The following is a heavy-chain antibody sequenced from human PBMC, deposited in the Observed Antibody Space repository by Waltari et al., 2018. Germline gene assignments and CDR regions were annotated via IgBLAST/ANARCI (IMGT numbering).Heavy chain of an antibody. D-gene: IGHD3-22*01. Sequence: QVQLQESGPGLVKPSETLSLTCAVSGYSISSGYYWGWIRQPPGKGLEWIGSIYHSGSTYYNPSLKRRVTRSVDTSKNQFSLKLSSVTAADTAVYYCARDDSSGYFYYFDYWGQGTLVTVSS. CDR2: IYHSGST. CDR3: ARDDSSGYFYYFDY. J-gene: IGHJ4*02. V-gene: IGHV4-38-2*02. CDR1: GYSISSGYY.